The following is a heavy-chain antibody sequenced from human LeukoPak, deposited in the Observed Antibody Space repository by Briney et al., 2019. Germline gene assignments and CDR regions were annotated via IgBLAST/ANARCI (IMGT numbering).Heavy chain of an antibody. CDR3: ARSTSSGMKWLNGQYHYYWTSDA. J-gene: IGHJ6*02. D-gene: IGHD3-22*01. Sequence: GGSLRLSCAASGFTFNTHSFQWVRQAPGKGLEWVAYIGTSGGTTHYADSVKGRFALSRDNAKNSLSLQMNSLRGEDTALYYCARSTSSGMKWLNGQYHYYWTSDAWGQGTTVTVSS. V-gene: IGHV3-48*04. CDR2: IGTSGGTT. CDR1: GFTFNTHS.